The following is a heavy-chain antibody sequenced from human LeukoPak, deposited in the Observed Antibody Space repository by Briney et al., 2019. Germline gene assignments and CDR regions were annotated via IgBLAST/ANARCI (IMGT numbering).Heavy chain of an antibody. D-gene: IGHD3-10*01. CDR3: AKSLGGMGIDY. V-gene: IGHV3-9*01. CDR1: GFTFDDYA. Sequence: GGSLRLSCAASGFTFDDYAMPWVRQAPGKGLEWVSGISWNSGSIGYADSVKGRFTISRDNAKNSLYLQMNSLRAEDTALYYCAKSLGGMGIDYWGQGTLVTVSS. J-gene: IGHJ4*02. CDR2: ISWNSGSI.